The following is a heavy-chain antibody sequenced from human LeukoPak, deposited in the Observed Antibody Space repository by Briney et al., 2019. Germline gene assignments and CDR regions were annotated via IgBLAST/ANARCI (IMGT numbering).Heavy chain of an antibody. D-gene: IGHD3-10*01. CDR2: INHSGST. CDR1: GVSFSGYY. J-gene: IGHJ4*02. Sequence: SETLSLTCAVYGVSFSGYYWSWIRQPPGKGLEWIGEINHSGSTNYNPSLKSRVTISVDTTKNQLSLKLSSVTAADTDVYYCARVKSRYYGSGSSRDYWGQGTLVTVSS. V-gene: IGHV4-34*01. CDR3: ARVKSRYYGSGSSRDY.